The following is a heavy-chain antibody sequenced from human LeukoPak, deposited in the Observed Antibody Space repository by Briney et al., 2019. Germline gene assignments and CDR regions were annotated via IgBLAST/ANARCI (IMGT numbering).Heavy chain of an antibody. CDR1: GFTFSSYW. V-gene: IGHV3-7*01. CDR3: ARDGIVVVPAASYSPPYYYYGMDV. D-gene: IGHD2-2*01. CDR2: IKQDGSEK. Sequence: PGGSLRLSCAASGFTFSSYWMGWVRQAPGKGLEWVANIKQDGSEKYYVDSVKGRFTITRDNAKNSLYLQMNSLRAEDTAVYYCARDGIVVVPAASYSPPYYYYGMDVWGQGTTVTVSS. J-gene: IGHJ6*02.